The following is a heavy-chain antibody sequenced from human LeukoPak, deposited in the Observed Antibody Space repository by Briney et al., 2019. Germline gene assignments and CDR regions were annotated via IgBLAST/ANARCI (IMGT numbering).Heavy chain of an antibody. Sequence: GGSLRLSCAASGFTFSSYAMSWVRQAPGKGPEWVSSISNNGGGTYCADSVKGRFTISRDNSKNTLYLQMNSLRAEDTALYYCAKDIGSVDPFDIWGQGTMVTVSS. V-gene: IGHV3-23*01. J-gene: IGHJ3*02. CDR1: GFTFSSYA. CDR2: ISNNGGGT. D-gene: IGHD3-10*01. CDR3: AKDIGSVDPFDI.